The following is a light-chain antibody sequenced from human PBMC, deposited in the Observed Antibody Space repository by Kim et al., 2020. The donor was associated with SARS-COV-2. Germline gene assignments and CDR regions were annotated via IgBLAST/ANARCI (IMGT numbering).Light chain of an antibody. V-gene: IGLV2-14*03. CDR1: NRDIGTFDY. Sequence: GQSFTISFTGTNRDIGTFDYVSWSRQLPGKAPKVLIDDVIKRPSGVSPRFSSSKSAYPASLSISSLQADDEADYYCTSYANNNTWVSGGGTQLTVL. J-gene: IGLJ3*02. CDR2: DVI. CDR3: TSYANNNTWV.